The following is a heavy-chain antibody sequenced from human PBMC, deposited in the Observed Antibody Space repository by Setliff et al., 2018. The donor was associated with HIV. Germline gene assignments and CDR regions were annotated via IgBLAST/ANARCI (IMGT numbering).Heavy chain of an antibody. D-gene: IGHD5-12*01. J-gene: IGHJ5*02. V-gene: IGHV1-69*13. CDR1: GGTFSIYA. CDR3: ARDQATGYEKVWFSWIDP. CDR2: IIPIFNTA. Sequence: SVKVSCKASGGTFSIYAINWVRQAPGQGLEWMGGIIPIFNTANYAQKFQGRVTITADGSTSTAYMELSSLRFEDTATYYCARDQATGYEKVWFSWIDPWGQGTLVT.